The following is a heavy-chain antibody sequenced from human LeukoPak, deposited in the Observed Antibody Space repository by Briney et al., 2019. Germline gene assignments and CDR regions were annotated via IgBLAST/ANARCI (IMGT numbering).Heavy chain of an antibody. V-gene: IGHV4-59*08. CDR2: VYYTGST. CDR1: GGSISTYY. CDR3: ARGEGLWFDP. J-gene: IGHJ5*02. D-gene: IGHD3-10*01. Sequence: PSETLSLTCTVSGGSISTYYWTWIRQPPGKGLEWIGYVYYTGSTNYNASLKSRVTISVDTSKNQFSLKLSSVTAADTAVYYCARGEGLWFDPWGQGTLVTVSS.